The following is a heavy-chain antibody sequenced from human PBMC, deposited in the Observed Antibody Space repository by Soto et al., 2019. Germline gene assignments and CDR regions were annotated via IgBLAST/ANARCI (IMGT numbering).Heavy chain of an antibody. CDR1: GGTFSSYA. J-gene: IGHJ5*02. CDR3: ARDTREGSYRWFDP. D-gene: IGHD1-26*01. Sequence: SVKVSCKASGGTFSSYAISWVRQAPGQGLEWMGGIIPIFGTANYAQKFQGRVTITADESTSTAYMELSSLRSEDTAVYYCARDTREGSYRWFDPWGQGTQVTVSS. CDR2: IIPIFGTA. V-gene: IGHV1-69*13.